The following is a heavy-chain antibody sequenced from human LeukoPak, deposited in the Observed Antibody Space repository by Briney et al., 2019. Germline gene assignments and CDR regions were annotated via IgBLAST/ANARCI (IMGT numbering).Heavy chain of an antibody. V-gene: IGHV1-69*01. J-gene: IGHJ6*04. Sequence: ASVKVSCKASGGTFSSYAISWVRQAPGQGLEWMGGIIPIFGTANYAQKFQGRVTITADESTSTAYMELSSLRSEDTAVYYCAREGDYYGSGANYYYGMDVWGKGTTVTVSS. CDR3: AREGDYYGSGANYYYGMDV. D-gene: IGHD3-10*01. CDR1: GGTFSSYA. CDR2: IIPIFGTA.